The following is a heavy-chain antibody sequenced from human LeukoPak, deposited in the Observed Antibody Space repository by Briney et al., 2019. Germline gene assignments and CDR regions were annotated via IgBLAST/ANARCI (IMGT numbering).Heavy chain of an antibody. CDR2: IRTDGTR. J-gene: IGHJ6*02. V-gene: IGHV3-69-1*01. CDR3: ARATREGYCTNGVCYSEVVFYYYYGMDV. D-gene: IGHD2-8*01. CDR1: GFTSFDFP. Sequence: GGSLRLSCEGSGFTSFDFPMNWVRKAPGKRLEWVSHIRTDGTRTYADSVKGRFTISRDNAKNSLYLQMNSLRAEDTAVYYCARATREGYCTNGVCYSEVVFYYYYGMDVWGQGTTVTVSS.